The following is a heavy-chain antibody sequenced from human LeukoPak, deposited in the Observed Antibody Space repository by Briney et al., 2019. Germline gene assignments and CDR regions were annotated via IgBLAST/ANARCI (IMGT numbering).Heavy chain of an antibody. Sequence: ASVKVSCKASGYTFTSYYMHWVRQAPGQGLEWMGIINPSGGSTSYAQKFQGRVTMTRDMSTSTVYMELSSLRSEDTAVYYCARARSSSWYGYYYYYYMDVWGKGTTVTISS. CDR2: INPSGGST. D-gene: IGHD6-13*01. V-gene: IGHV1-46*01. CDR3: ARARSSSWYGYYYYYYMDV. CDR1: GYTFTSYY. J-gene: IGHJ6*03.